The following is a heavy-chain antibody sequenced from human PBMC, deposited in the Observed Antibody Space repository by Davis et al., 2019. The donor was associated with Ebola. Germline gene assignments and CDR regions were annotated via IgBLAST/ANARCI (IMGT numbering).Heavy chain of an antibody. CDR1: GLTFSSFA. D-gene: IGHD2/OR15-2a*01. V-gene: IGHV3-23*01. CDR3: TTTAWT. CDR2: ISSSGIST. Sequence: PGGSLRLSCAASGLTFSSFAMSWVRQAPGKGLEWVSSISSSGISTYYADSVKGRFTISRDNSKNTVYLQMNSLKPEDTAVYYCTTTAWTWGQGTLVVVSS. J-gene: IGHJ5*02.